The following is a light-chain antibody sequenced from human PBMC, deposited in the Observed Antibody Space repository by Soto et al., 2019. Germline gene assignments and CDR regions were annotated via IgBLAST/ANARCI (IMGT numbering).Light chain of an antibody. V-gene: IGLV1-44*01. CDR3: AAWDGSLNVVL. Sequence: VLTQPPSASGTPGQRVTISCSGSSSNIGSNTVNWYQQLPGSAPKLLMYSTNQRPSGVPDRFSGSKSGTSASLAISGLQSEDEADYYCAAWDGSLNVVLFGGGTKVTVL. J-gene: IGLJ2*01. CDR2: STN. CDR1: SSNIGSNT.